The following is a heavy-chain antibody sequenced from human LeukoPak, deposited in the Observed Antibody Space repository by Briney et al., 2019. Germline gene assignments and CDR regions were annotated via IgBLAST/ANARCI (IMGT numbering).Heavy chain of an antibody. CDR3: ARDSDDILTGYANEPSSSYFDY. V-gene: IGHV3-30-3*01. CDR1: GFTFSSYA. D-gene: IGHD3-9*01. CDR2: ISYDGSNK. J-gene: IGHJ4*02. Sequence: GGSLRLSCAASGFTFSSYAMHWVRQAPGKGLEWVAVISYDGSNKYYADSVKGRFTISRDNSKNTLYLQMNSLRAEDTAVYYCARDSDDILTGYANEPSSSYFDYWGQGTLVTVSS.